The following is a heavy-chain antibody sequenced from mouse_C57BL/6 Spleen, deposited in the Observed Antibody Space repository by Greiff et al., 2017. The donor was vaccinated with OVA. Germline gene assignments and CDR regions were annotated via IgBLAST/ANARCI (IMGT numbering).Heavy chain of an antibody. CDR3: ARDAGDLNAMDY. D-gene: IGHD3-3*01. V-gene: IGHV7-1*01. CDR1: GFTFSDFY. Sequence: EVQRVESGGGLVQSGRSLRLSCATSGFTFSDFYMEWVRQAPGKGLEWIAASRNKANDYTTEYSASVKGRFIVSRDTSQSILYLQMNALRAEDTAIYYCARDAGDLNAMDYWGQGTSVTVSS. J-gene: IGHJ4*01. CDR2: SRNKANDYTT.